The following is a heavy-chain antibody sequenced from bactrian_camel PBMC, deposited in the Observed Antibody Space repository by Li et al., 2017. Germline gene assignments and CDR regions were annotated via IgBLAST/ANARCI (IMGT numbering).Heavy chain of an antibody. CDR3: AADQLYGTCRDVLDFPA. Sequence: HVQLVESGGGSVQAGGSLRLSCTVSGLTNGRYCMAWFRQAPGKEREGVAVIDSTGLTNYTDSVKGRFTITRDKAKDLVYLQMNGLEPEDTGMYYCAADQLYGTCRDVLDFPARGQGTQVTVSS. V-gene: IGHV3S55*01. CDR1: GLTNGRYC. J-gene: IGHJ4*01. D-gene: IGHD6*01. CDR2: IDSTGLT.